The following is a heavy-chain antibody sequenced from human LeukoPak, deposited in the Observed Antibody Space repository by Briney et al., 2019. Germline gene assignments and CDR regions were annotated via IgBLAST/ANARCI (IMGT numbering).Heavy chain of an antibody. V-gene: IGHV3-21*01. CDR3: ARDRDGGPDY. J-gene: IGHJ4*02. CDR2: ISSSSSFI. D-gene: IGHD4-23*01. CDR1: GFTFSSYC. Sequence: PGGSLRLSCAVSGFTFSSYCMIWVRQAPGKGLEWVSSISSSSSFIYYADSVKGRFTISRDNAKNSLYLQMNSLRVEDTAVYYCARDRDGGPDYWGQGTLVTVSS.